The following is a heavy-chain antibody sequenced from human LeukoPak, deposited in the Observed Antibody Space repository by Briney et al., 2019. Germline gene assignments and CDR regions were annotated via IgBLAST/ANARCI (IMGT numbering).Heavy chain of an antibody. J-gene: IGHJ6*02. Sequence: PGGSLRLSCAASGFTFSSYAMHWVRQAPGKGLEWVEVMSYDGSNKYYADSVKGRFTISRDNSKNTLYLQMNSLRAEDTAVYYCARDPVAPDYYYYGMDVWGQGTTVTVSS. D-gene: IGHD2-2*01. CDR3: ARDPVAPDYYYYGMDV. V-gene: IGHV3-30-3*01. CDR2: MSYDGSNK. CDR1: GFTFSSYA.